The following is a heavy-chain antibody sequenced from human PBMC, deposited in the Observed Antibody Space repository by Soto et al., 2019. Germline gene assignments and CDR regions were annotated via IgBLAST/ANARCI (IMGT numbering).Heavy chain of an antibody. J-gene: IGHJ4*02. V-gene: IGHV1-2*04. CDR2: INPNSGGT. Sequence: ASVKVSCKASGGTFSSYAISWVRQAPGQGLEWMGWINPNSGGTNYTQKFQGWVTMTRDTSISTAYMELSRLRSDDTAVYYCATQRDYGDYGAFDYWGQGTLVTVSS. CDR3: ATQRDYGDYGAFDY. D-gene: IGHD4-17*01. CDR1: GGTFSSYA.